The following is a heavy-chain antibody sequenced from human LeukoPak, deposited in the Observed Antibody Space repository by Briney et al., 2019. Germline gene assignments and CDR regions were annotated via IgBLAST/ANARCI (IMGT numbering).Heavy chain of an antibody. J-gene: IGHJ5*02. Sequence: PSETLSHTCTVSGGSISSSAYYWGWIRQPPGKGLEWIGSLYYSGSTYYNPSLKSRVTISVDTSKKQFSLKLTSVTAADTAVYYCARQGGSPDWFDPWGQGTLVTVSS. D-gene: IGHD1-26*01. CDR3: ARQGGSPDWFDP. CDR1: GGSISSSAYY. CDR2: LYYSGST. V-gene: IGHV4-39*01.